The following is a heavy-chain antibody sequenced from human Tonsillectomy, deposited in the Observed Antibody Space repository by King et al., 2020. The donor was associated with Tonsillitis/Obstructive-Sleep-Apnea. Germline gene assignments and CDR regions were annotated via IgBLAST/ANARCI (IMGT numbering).Heavy chain of an antibody. CDR3: SYRGDAFDI. D-gene: IGHD4-11*01. J-gene: IGHJ3*02. V-gene: IGHV1-2*02. Sequence: QLVQSGAEVKKPGASVNVSCKASGYTFTAYYMHWVRQAPGHGPEWMGWINPYSGGTKYAQKFQGRVTMTRDTSISIAYLELRRLTSDDTAVYYCSYRGDAFDIWGQGTMVTVSS. CDR2: INPYSGGT. CDR1: GYTFTAYY.